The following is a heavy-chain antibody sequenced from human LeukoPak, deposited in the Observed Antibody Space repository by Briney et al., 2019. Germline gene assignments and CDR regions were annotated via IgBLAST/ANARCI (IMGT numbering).Heavy chain of an antibody. J-gene: IGHJ4*02. V-gene: IGHV4-39*07. CDR2: VYYSGST. CDR3: ASSPVYYDFWSGYRGYFDY. Sequence: SETLSLTCTVSAGSISSTSYSWGWIRQPPGKGLEWIGSVYYSGSTYYNPSLKSRVTISVDTSKNQFSLKLSSVTAADTAVYYCASSPVYYDFWSGYRGYFDYWGQGTLVTVSS. CDR1: AGSISSTSYS. D-gene: IGHD3-3*01.